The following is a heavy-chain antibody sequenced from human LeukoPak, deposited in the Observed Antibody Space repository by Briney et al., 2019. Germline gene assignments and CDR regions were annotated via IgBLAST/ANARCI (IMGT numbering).Heavy chain of an antibody. J-gene: IGHJ4*02. CDR2: IIPIFGTA. V-gene: IGHV1-69*06. CDR1: GGTFSSYA. Sequence: ASVKASCKASGGTFSSYAISWVRQAPGQGLEWMGGIIPIFGTANYAQKFQGRVTITADKSTSTAYMELSSLRSEDTAVYYCARGKGAVAGSTFDYWGQGTLVTVSS. D-gene: IGHD6-19*01. CDR3: ARGKGAVAGSTFDY.